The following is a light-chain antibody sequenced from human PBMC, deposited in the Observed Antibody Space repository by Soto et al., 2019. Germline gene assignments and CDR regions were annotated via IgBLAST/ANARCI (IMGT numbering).Light chain of an antibody. CDR2: DAS. V-gene: IGKV3-11*01. J-gene: IGKJ5*01. CDR1: QSVGSS. CDR3: QQRSDWPPGAT. Sequence: EIVLRQSPATLSLSPGERATLSCRASQSVGSSLAWYQQKPGQAPRLLIYDASNRGTGISARFSGSGSGTDFTLTISCLEPEDFAVYYCQQRSDWPPGATFGQGTRLEIK.